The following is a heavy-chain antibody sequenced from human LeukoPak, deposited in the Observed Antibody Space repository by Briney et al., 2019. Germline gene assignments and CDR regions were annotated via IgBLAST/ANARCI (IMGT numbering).Heavy chain of an antibody. CDR3: ARDRKTTVTTYYYYYMDV. CDR1: GYTFTGYY. V-gene: IGHV1-2*02. D-gene: IGHD4-17*01. Sequence: ASVKVSCKASGYTFTGYYMHWVRQAPGQGLEWMGWINPNSGGTNYAQKFQGRVTMTRDTSISTAYMELSRLRSDDTAVYYCARDRKTTVTTYYYYYMDVWGNGTTVTVSS. CDR2: INPNSGGT. J-gene: IGHJ6*03.